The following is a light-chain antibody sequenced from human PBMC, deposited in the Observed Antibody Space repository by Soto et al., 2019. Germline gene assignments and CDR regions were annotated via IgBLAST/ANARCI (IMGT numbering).Light chain of an antibody. CDR1: SSDVGSYNR. CDR2: EVT. CDR3: NPYTSSNTYV. Sequence: SDLTQAPSVSGFPGQSVTISCTRTSSDVGSYNRVAWYQQPPGTAPKLMIYEVTNRPSGVPDRFSGSKSGNTASLTISGLQAEDEADYYCNPYTSSNTYVFGTGTKVTVL. J-gene: IGLJ1*01. V-gene: IGLV2-18*02.